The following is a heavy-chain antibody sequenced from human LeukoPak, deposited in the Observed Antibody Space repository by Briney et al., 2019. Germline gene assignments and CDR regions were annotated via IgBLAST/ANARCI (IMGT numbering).Heavy chain of an antibody. CDR2: ISSNGGST. CDR1: GFTFGSYA. J-gene: IGHJ4*02. D-gene: IGHD2-21*02. V-gene: IGHV3-64*01. CDR3: ARWACGGDCYFDY. Sequence: GGSLRLSCAASGFTFGSYAMHWVRQAPGKGLEYVSAISSNGGSTYYANSVKGRFTISRDNSKNTPYLQMGSLRAEDMAVYYCARWACGGDCYFDYWGQGTLVTVSS.